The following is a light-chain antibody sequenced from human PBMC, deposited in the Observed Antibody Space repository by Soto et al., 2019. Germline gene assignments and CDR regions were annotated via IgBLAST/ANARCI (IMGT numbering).Light chain of an antibody. J-gene: IGLJ1*01. V-gene: IGLV1-40*01. CDR2: GNT. CDR3: QSYDTSLTCSSV. Sequence: QSVLTQPPSSLGAPGQRVPISCAWSSSNIGAGYDVHWYQQLPGTAPTLLIYGNTNRPSGVPDRSSGSRSGTSASLAITGLQAEDDGDYYCQSYDTSLTCSSVVGTGTKVTVL. CDR1: SSNIGAGYD.